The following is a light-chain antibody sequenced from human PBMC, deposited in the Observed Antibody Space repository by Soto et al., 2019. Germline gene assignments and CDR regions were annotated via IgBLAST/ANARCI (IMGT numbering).Light chain of an antibody. V-gene: IGLV2-14*01. Sequence: QPALTQPASVSGSPGQSITISCTGTSSDVGAYNYVSWYQQHSGKAPKLIIYEVTNRPSGVSNRFSASKSGNTASLTIFGLQAEDEADYYCRSYTSSSSWVFGGGTKLTVL. CDR2: EVT. CDR3: RSYTSSSSWV. CDR1: SSDVGAYNY. J-gene: IGLJ3*02.